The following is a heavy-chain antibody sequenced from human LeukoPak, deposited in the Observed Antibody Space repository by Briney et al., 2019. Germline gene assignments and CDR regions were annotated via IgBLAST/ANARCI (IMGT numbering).Heavy chain of an antibody. V-gene: IGHV3-21*01. D-gene: IGHD5-18*01. Sequence: RGSLRPSCVVSAFISTSYSINWVRQAPGKGLEWVSSISSRSSYRYYADSVTGRFTISRDNAKNSVSLQMNSLRAEHTAVYYSAIDLGSVVYTAMDSYYFDYWGQGTLVTVSS. CDR2: ISSRSSYR. J-gene: IGHJ4*02. CDR3: AIDLGSVVYTAMDSYYFDY. CDR1: AFISTSYS.